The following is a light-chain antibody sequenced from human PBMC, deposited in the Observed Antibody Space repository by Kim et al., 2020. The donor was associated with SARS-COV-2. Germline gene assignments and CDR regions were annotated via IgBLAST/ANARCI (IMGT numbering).Light chain of an antibody. CDR2: GTS. CDR1: QSVDRRY. J-gene: IGKJ2*01. CDR3: QQHDTLPET. Sequence: EIVLTQSPGTLSLSPGEGATVSCRASQSVDRRYLAWYQQKPGQAPRRLIYGTSNRATGIPDRFSGSGSGTDFTLTISRLEPEDFAVYYCQQHDTLPETFGQGTKLEI. V-gene: IGKV3-20*01.